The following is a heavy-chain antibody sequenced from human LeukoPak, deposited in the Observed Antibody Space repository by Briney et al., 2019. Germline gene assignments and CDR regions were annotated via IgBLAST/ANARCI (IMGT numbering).Heavy chain of an antibody. J-gene: IGHJ5*02. V-gene: IGHV4-38-2*01. Sequence: PSETLSLTCAVSGYSISSGYYWGWIRQPPGKGLEWIGSTYHSGSTYYNPSLKNRVTISVDTSKNQFSLKLSSVTAADTAVYYCARQELLWFGELMGGFDPWGQGTLVTVSS. CDR2: TYHSGST. CDR1: GYSISSGYY. D-gene: IGHD3-10*01. CDR3: ARQELLWFGELMGGFDP.